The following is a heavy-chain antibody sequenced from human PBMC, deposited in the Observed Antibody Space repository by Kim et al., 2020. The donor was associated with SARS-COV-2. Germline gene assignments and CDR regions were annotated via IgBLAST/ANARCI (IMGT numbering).Heavy chain of an antibody. D-gene: IGHD3-10*01. J-gene: IGHJ6*02. CDR3: ARESGSGSYYYYYYCMDV. V-gene: IGHV3-48*02. Sequence: KGQFTLSRDNAKNSLYLQMNSLSDEDTAVYYCARESGSGSYYYYYYCMDVWGQGTTVTVSS.